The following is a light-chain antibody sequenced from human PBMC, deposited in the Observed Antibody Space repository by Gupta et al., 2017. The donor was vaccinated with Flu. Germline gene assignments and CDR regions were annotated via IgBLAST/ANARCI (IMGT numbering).Light chain of an antibody. J-gene: IGKJ2*01. V-gene: IGKV1-39*01. Sequence: DIQMTQSPSYLSASLGDRVTITCRASQSISTYLNWYQQSPGKAPRLLIYSTSSLQSGVPSRFSGSGSGTDFTLTVSRLNPEDIATYYCQQSYTSPPTFGQGTKLEIK. CDR2: STS. CDR3: QQSYTSPPT. CDR1: QSISTY.